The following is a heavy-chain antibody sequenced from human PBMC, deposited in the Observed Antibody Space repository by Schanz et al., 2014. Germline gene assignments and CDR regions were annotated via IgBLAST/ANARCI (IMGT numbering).Heavy chain of an antibody. D-gene: IGHD3-10*01. Sequence: VQVVESGGGLVQPGGSLRLSCAASAFIFRSYSMHWVRQAPGKGLEWVALISYDGSSKNHADSVQGRFTISRDNSKNALYLQMDSLRAEDTAVYYCARGIITMVRGGDVGAFDIWGQGTMVTVSS. CDR1: AFIFRSYS. CDR2: ISYDGSSK. J-gene: IGHJ3*02. V-gene: IGHV3-33*08. CDR3: ARGIITMVRGGDVGAFDI.